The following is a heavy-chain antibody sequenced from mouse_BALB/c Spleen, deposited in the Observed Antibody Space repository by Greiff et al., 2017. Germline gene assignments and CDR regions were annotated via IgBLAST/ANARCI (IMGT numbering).Heavy chain of an antibody. D-gene: IGHD3-1*01. V-gene: IGHV14-3*02. CDR2: IDPANGNT. Sequence: EVQVVESGAELVKPGASVKLSCTASGFNIKDTYMHWVKQRPEQGLEWIGRIDPANGNTKYDPKFQGKATITADTSSNTAYMQLSSLTSEDSAVYYCAREGARATAWFAYWGQGTLVTVSA. J-gene: IGHJ3*01. CDR1: GFNIKDTY. CDR3: AREGARATAWFAY.